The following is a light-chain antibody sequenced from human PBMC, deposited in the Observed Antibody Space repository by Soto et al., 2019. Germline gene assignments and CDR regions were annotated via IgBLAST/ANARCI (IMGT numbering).Light chain of an antibody. CDR3: QQYGTSPA. Sequence: EIVLTQSPGTLSLSPGERATLSCRASQSVSSNYLAWYQQKPGQAPRLLMYGASSRATGIPDRFSGSWSRTDFTLTISRLEPEDVAVYFCQQYGTSPAFGHGTKVDIK. CDR1: QSVSSNY. CDR2: GAS. V-gene: IGKV3-20*01. J-gene: IGKJ1*01.